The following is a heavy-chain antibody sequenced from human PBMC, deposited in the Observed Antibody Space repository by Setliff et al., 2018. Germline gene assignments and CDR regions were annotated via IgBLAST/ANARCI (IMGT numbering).Heavy chain of an antibody. CDR2: INPSSGRT. CDR3: ARSTGYSSRFDY. V-gene: IGHV1-46*01. Sequence: ASVKVSCKASGYTFTSHYMHWVRQAPGLGLEWMGTINPSSGRTSYAQKFQGRVTMTRDTSTSTAYMELSSLRSEDTAVYYCARSTGYSSRFDYWGQGTLVTVSS. J-gene: IGHJ4*02. D-gene: IGHD6-13*01. CDR1: GYTFTSHY.